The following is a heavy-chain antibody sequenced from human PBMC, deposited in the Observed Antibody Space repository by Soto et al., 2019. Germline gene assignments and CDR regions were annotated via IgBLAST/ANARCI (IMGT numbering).Heavy chain of an antibody. D-gene: IGHD2-15*01. CDR2: ISYDGSNK. CDR3: ARDRPLHPSYHSYGMDV. V-gene: IGHV3-30*03. CDR1: GFTFSSYG. Sequence: GGSLRLSCAASGFTFSSYGMHWVRQAPGKGLEWVAVISYDGSNKYYADNVKGRFTISRDNSKNTLYLQMNSLRVEDTAVYYCARDRPLHPSYHSYGMDVWGQGITVTVSS. J-gene: IGHJ6*01.